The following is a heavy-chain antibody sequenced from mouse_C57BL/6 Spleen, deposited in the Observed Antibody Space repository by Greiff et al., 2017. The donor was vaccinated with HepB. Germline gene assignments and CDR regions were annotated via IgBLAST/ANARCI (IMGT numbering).Heavy chain of an antibody. CDR1: GYSITSGYY. Sequence: DVQLQESGPGLVKPSQSLSLTCSVTGYSITSGYYWNWIRQFPGNKLEWMGYISYDGSNNYNPSLKNRISITRDTSKNQFFLKLNSVTTEDTATYYCARAAIYYGYDWYFDVWAQGPRSPSPQ. V-gene: IGHV3-6*01. CDR3: ARAAIYYGYDWYFDV. J-gene: IGHJ1*03. CDR2: ISYDGSN. D-gene: IGHD2-2*01.